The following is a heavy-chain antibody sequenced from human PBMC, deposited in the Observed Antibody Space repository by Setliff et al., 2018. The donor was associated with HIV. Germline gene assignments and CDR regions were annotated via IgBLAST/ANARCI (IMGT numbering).Heavy chain of an antibody. CDR2: IYYSGST. V-gene: IGHV4-39*01. CDR1: GGSIGSSSYY. Sequence: KTSETLSLTCTVSGGSIGSSSYYWAWIRQPPGKGLEWIGNIYYSGSTYYNPSLKTRVTISVDGSKNQFSLKLKSVTAADTAVYYCARWHPPYGFWEEDYWGQGTLVTVSS. J-gene: IGHJ4*02. CDR3: ARWHPPYGFWEEDY. D-gene: IGHD3-10*01.